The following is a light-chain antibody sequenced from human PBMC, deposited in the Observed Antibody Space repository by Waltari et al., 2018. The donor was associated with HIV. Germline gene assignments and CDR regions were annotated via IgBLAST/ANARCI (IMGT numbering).Light chain of an antibody. CDR2: RNN. CDR1: TSNIGSND. V-gene: IGLV1-47*01. J-gene: IGLJ2*01. CDR3: VAWDDSLRGVV. Sequence: SVLTQPPSASGTPGQRVTISCSGSTSNIGSNDVFWYQHLPGAAPKLLIHRNNQRPAVVPDRFSGSTSGTSASLAIRGLRSEEEADYYCVAWDDSLRGVVFGGGTKVAAL.